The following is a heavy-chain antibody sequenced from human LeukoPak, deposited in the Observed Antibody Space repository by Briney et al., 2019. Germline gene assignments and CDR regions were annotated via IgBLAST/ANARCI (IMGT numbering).Heavy chain of an antibody. CDR1: GGSISSSSYY. V-gene: IGHV4-39*07. CDR2: IYYSGSA. Sequence: PSETLSLTCTVSGGSISSSSYYWGWIRQPPGKGLEWIGSIYYSGSAYYNPSLKSRVTISVDTSKDQFSLKLSSVTAADTAVYFCARGPYSYDSSGAFDIWGQGTMVTVSS. J-gene: IGHJ3*02. D-gene: IGHD3-22*01. CDR3: ARGPYSYDSSGAFDI.